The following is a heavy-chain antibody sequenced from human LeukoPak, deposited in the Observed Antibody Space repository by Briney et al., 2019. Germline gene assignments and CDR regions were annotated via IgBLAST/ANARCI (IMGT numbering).Heavy chain of an antibody. CDR1: GLTFQRYG. J-gene: IGHJ5*02. CDR3: ARADCSSSTCYLRRSWFDP. D-gene: IGHD2-2*01. CDR2: ISGSGGGT. V-gene: IGHV3-23*01. Sequence: PGGSLRLSCEASGLTFQRYGVSWVRQAPGKGLEWVSNISGSGGGTHYASSVKDRAAISRDNSKNTVYLQINGLRAEDTAVYYCARADCSSSTCYLRRSWFDPWGQGTLVTVSS.